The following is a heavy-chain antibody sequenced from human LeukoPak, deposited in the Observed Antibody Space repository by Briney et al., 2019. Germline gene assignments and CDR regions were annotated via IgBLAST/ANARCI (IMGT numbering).Heavy chain of an antibody. J-gene: IGHJ5*02. Sequence: SETLSLTCAVYGGSFSGYYWSWIRQPPGKGLEWIGEINHSGSTNYNPSLKSRVTISVDTSKNQFSLKLSSVTAADTAVYYCAREGGDYDFWSGYSYNWFDPWGQGTLVTVSS. V-gene: IGHV4-34*01. D-gene: IGHD3-3*01. CDR1: GGSFSGYY. CDR2: INHSGST. CDR3: AREGGDYDFWSGYSYNWFDP.